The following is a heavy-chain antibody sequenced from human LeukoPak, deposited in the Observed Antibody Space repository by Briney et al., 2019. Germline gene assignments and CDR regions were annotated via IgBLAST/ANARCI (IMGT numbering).Heavy chain of an antibody. J-gene: IGHJ6*03. Sequence: GGSLRLSCAASGFTFTSYSMNWVRQAPGKGLEWVSSISTSSSYIYYADSVKGRFTISRDNAKNSLYLQMNSLRAEDTALYYCARDGDTVLTRGYYYYMDVWGKGTTVTVSS. D-gene: IGHD4-23*01. CDR3: ARDGDTVLTRGYYYYMDV. CDR1: GFTFTSYS. V-gene: IGHV3-21*01. CDR2: ISTSSSYI.